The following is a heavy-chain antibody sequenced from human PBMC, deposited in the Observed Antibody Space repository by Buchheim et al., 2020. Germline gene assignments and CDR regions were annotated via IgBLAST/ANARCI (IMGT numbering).Heavy chain of an antibody. Sequence: QVQLQQWGAGLLKPSETLSLTCAVHGGSFSGYYWSWIRQPPGKGLEWIGEINHSGSTNYNPSLKSRVTISVDTSKNQFSLKLSSVTAADTAVYYCAKGECSSTCCPIDYWGQGTL. J-gene: IGHJ4*02. CDR2: INHSGST. V-gene: IGHV4-34*01. D-gene: IGHD2-2*01. CDR1: GGSFSGYY. CDR3: AKGECSSTCCPIDY.